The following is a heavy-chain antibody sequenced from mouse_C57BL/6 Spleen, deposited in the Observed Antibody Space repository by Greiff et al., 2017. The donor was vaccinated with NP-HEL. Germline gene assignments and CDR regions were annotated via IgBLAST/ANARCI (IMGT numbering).Heavy chain of an antibody. CDR1: GYTFTDYY. CDR2: INPNNGGT. J-gene: IGHJ2*01. CDR3: AGRPDGSRDDY. Sequence: EVQLQQSGPELVKPGASVKISCKASGYTFTDYYMNWVKQSHGKSLEWIGDINPNNGGTSYNQKFKGKATLTVDKSSSTAYMELRSLTSEDSAVXYCAGRPDGSRDDYWGQGTTLTVSS. V-gene: IGHV1-26*01.